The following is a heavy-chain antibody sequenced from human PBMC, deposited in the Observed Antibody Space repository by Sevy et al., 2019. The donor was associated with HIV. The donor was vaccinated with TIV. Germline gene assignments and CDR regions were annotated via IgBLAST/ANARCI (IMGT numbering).Heavy chain of an antibody. Sequence: SETLSLTCTVSGGSISSYYWSWIRQPPGKGLEWIGYIYYSGSTNYNPSLKSRVTISVDTSKNQFSLKLSSVTAADTAVYYCARDEYGVTRKYYYMDVWGKRTTVTVSS. J-gene: IGHJ6*03. CDR3: ARDEYGVTRKYYYMDV. D-gene: IGHD2-8*01. CDR1: GGSISSYY. V-gene: IGHV4-59*01. CDR2: IYYSGST.